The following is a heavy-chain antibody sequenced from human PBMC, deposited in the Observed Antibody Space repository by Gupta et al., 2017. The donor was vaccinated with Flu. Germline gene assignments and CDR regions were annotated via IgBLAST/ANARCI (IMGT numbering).Heavy chain of an antibody. J-gene: IGHJ4*02. CDR1: GDSISSGRSY. CDR3: ATDHADFVWGSVFDF. V-gene: IGHV4-61*02. D-gene: IGHD3-16*01. Sequence: QVQLQESGPGQVRPSQTLSLTCTVSGDSISSGRSYWSWIRQPAGKELEWIGSIYTTGSTNYNPSLMSRVTMSVDTSKNQFSLQLRSVTAADTAMYYCATDHADFVWGSVFDFWGQGTLVTVS. CDR2: IYTTGST.